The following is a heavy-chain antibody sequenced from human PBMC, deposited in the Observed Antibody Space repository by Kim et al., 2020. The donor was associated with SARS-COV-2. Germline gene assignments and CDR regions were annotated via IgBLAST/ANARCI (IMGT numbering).Heavy chain of an antibody. V-gene: IGHV1-69*13. D-gene: IGHD3-10*01. CDR2: IIPIFGTA. CDR3: AGKYYYGSGSYYTGFDY. CDR1: GGTFSSYA. Sequence: SVKVSCKASGGTFSSYAISWVRQAPGQGLEWMGGIIPIFGTANYAQKFQGRVTITADESTSTAYMELSSLRSEDTAVYYCAGKYYYGSGSYYTGFDYWGQGTLVTVSS. J-gene: IGHJ4*02.